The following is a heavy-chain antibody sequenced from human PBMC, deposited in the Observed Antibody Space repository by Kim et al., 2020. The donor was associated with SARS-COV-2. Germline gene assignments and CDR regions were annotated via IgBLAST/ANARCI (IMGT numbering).Heavy chain of an antibody. Sequence: GGSLRLSCAASGFTFDDYTMHWVRQAPGKGLEWVSLISWDGGSTYYADSVKGRFTISRDNSKNSLYLQMNSLRTEDTALYYCAKDSTGYSSSWYAVDYWGQGTLVTVSS. CDR1: GFTFDDYT. CDR2: ISWDGGST. J-gene: IGHJ4*02. CDR3: AKDSTGYSSSWYAVDY. V-gene: IGHV3-43*01. D-gene: IGHD6-13*01.